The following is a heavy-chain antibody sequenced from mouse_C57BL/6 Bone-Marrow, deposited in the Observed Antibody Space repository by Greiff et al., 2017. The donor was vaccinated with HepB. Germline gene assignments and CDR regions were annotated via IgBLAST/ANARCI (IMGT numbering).Heavy chain of an antibody. D-gene: IGHD2-12*01. CDR1: GFTFSDFY. J-gene: IGHJ4*01. V-gene: IGHV7-1*01. CDR2: SRNKANDYTT. CDR3: ARDHSYYYAMDY. Sequence: EVKLMESGGGLVQSGRSLRLSCATSGFTFSDFYMEWVRQAPGKGLEWIAASRNKANDYTTEYSASVKGRFIVSRDTSQSILYLQMNALRAEDTAIYYCARDHSYYYAMDYWGQGTSVTVSS.